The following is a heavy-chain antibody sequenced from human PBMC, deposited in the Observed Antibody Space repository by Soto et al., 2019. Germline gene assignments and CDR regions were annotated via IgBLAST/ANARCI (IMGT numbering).Heavy chain of an antibody. J-gene: IGHJ6*02. D-gene: IGHD2-15*01. Sequence: PGGSLRLSCVASGFTFSAYDMHWVRQTTGKGLEWVSAIGAADDPYYLGSVKGRFTISRENAKNSLYLQMNSLRAEDTAVYYCARAYSGRLPRRADYYFAMDVWGQGTTVTVSS. CDR2: IGAADDP. CDR1: GFTFSAYD. CDR3: ARAYSGRLPRRADYYFAMDV. V-gene: IGHV3-13*05.